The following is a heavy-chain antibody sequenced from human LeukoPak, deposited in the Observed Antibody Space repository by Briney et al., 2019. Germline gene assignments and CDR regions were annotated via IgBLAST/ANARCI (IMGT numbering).Heavy chain of an antibody. Sequence: GGSLRLSCAASGFTFSSYSMNWVRQAPGKGLEWVSSISSSSSYIYYADSVKGRFTISRDNAKNSLYLQMNSLRAEDTAVYYCARETRPMTVVVDYALDIWGQGTMVTVSS. CDR2: ISSSSSYI. D-gene: IGHD3-22*01. CDR1: GFTFSSYS. V-gene: IGHV3-21*01. J-gene: IGHJ3*02. CDR3: ARETRPMTVVVDYALDI.